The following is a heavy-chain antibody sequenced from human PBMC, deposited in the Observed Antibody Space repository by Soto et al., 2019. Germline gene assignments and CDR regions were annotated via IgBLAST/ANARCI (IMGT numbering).Heavy chain of an antibody. V-gene: IGHV3-23*01. CDR1: GFTFSSYA. CDR2: ISGSGGST. D-gene: IGHD3-9*01. Sequence: EVQLLESGGGLVQPGGSLRLSCAASGFTFSSYAMSWVRQAPGKGLEWVSAISGSGGSTYYADSVKGRFTISRDNSKNTLYLQMNSLIAEDTAVYYCAKDLRAAYYDILTGYDWFDPWGQGTLVTVSS. J-gene: IGHJ5*02. CDR3: AKDLRAAYYDILTGYDWFDP.